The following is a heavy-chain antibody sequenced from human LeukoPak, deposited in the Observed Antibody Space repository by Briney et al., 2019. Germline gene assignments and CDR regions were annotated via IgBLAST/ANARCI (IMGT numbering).Heavy chain of an antibody. CDR2: ISYDGSNK. Sequence: GRALRLSCAASGFTFSSYGMHWVRQAPGKGVEWVAVISYDGSNKYYADSVKGRFTISTDKSKNTLYLQMNSLRAEDTAVYYCAKEEGRLTGSLFRYWGQGTLVTVSS. J-gene: IGHJ4*02. D-gene: IGHD3-9*01. CDR1: GFTFSSYG. V-gene: IGHV3-30*18. CDR3: AKEEGRLTGSLFRY.